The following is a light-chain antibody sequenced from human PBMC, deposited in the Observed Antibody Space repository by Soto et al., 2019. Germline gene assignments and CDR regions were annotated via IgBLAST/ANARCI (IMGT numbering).Light chain of an antibody. J-gene: IGKJ1*01. CDR1: QSITNY. CDR3: QPTYTDPWT. Sequence: DIQMTQSPSSLSASIGDRVTIPCRASQSITNYLNLYQHKPGKTPKLLIYVAASVQRGVPLRSSGILSGTEFTLTISSIQPEEFASYYCQPTYTDPWTVGQGTKV. CDR2: VAA. V-gene: IGKV1-39*01.